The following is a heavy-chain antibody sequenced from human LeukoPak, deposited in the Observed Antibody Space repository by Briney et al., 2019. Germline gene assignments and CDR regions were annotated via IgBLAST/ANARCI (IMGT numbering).Heavy chain of an antibody. Sequence: GESLKISCKGSGYSFTSYWIGWVRQMPGKGLEWMGIIYPGDSDTRYSPSFQGQVTISADKSISTAYLQWSSLKASDTAMYCCARGRDYYDSSGYLSDAFDIWGQGTMVTVSS. V-gene: IGHV5-51*03. J-gene: IGHJ3*02. CDR3: ARGRDYYDSSGYLSDAFDI. CDR1: GYSFTSYW. D-gene: IGHD3-22*01. CDR2: IYPGDSDT.